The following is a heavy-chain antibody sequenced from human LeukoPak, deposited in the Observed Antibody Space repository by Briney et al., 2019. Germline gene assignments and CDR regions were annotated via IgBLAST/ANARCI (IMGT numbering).Heavy chain of an antibody. Sequence: PGGSLRLSCVASGFTVSSNYMSWVRQAPGKGLEWVSVIYSGGSTYYADSVKGRFTISRDNSKNTLYLQMNSLRAEDTAVYYCARGPKASLTMARGVPYYFDYWGQGTLVTVSS. J-gene: IGHJ4*02. V-gene: IGHV3-53*01. D-gene: IGHD3-10*01. CDR1: GFTVSSNY. CDR3: ARGPKASLTMARGVPYYFDY. CDR2: IYSGGST.